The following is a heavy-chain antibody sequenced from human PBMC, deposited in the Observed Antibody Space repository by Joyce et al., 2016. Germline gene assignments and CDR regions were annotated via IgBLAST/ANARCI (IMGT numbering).Heavy chain of an antibody. D-gene: IGHD5-12*01. CDR1: GGSISSAHW. V-gene: IGHV4-4*02. J-gene: IGHJ5*01. Sequence: QVQLQESGPGLVKPSGTLSLTCAVSGGSISSAHWWGWIRQPPGKGLEWIGEIYLGGMTSSNPSLMSRVTISVDKSKNQLSLKMNSVTAADTAVYYCARNGAYSQDSWGQGTLVTVSS. CDR2: IYLGGMT. CDR3: ARNGAYSQDS.